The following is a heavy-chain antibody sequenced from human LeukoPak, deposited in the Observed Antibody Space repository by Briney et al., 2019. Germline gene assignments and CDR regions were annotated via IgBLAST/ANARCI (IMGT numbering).Heavy chain of an antibody. CDR3: ARQGNWGSLDY. D-gene: IGHD7-27*01. CDR1: GGSISSYY. Sequence: PSETLSLTCTVSGGSISSYYWSWIRQPPGKGLEWIGFIYYSGSTNYNPSLKSRVTISVDTPKNQFSLKLISVTAADTAVYYCARQGNWGSLDYWGQGTLVTVSS. CDR2: IYYSGST. J-gene: IGHJ4*02. V-gene: IGHV4-59*08.